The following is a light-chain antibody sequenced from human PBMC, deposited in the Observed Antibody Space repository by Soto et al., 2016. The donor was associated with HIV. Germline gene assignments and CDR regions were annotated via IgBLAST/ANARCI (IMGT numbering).Light chain of an antibody. J-gene: IGLJ1*01. CDR2: EDT. Sequence: SYELTQPPSVSVSPGQTASITCSGDKLGDKYASWYQQKPGQSPVLVIYEDTKRPSGISERFSGSNSGSTATLTISGTQPMDEADYYCQAWDSSTSYVFGTGTKVTVL. CDR3: QAWDSSTSYV. V-gene: IGLV3-1*01. CDR1: KLGDKY.